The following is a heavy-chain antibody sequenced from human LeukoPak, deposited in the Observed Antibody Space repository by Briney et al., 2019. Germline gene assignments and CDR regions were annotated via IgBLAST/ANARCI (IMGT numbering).Heavy chain of an antibody. V-gene: IGHV3-23*01. CDR3: AKKEGDTYFSWYMDV. D-gene: IGHD2-21*01. CDR1: GFTFRSFA. CDR2: IIGSGRTT. Sequence: GGSLRLSCAASGFTFRSFAMSWVRQAPGKGLEWVSGIIGSGRTTFYADSVKGRVTISRDNSKNTLYLQMNSMRAEDTDIYYCAKKEGDTYFSWYMDVWGKGTTVTVSS. J-gene: IGHJ6*03.